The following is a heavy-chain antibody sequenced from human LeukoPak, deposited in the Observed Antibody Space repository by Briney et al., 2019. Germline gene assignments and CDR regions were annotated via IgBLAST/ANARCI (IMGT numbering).Heavy chain of an antibody. V-gene: IGHV3-23*01. CDR3: ARSGLGYCSSTSCLQKFDY. CDR1: GFTFSSYA. Sequence: GGSLRLSCAASGFTFSSYAMSWVRQAPGKGLEWVSAISGSGGSTYYADSVKGRFTISRDNSKNTLYLQMNSLRAEDTAVYYCARSGLGYCSSTSCLQKFDYWGQGTLVTVSS. D-gene: IGHD2-2*01. CDR2: ISGSGGST. J-gene: IGHJ4*02.